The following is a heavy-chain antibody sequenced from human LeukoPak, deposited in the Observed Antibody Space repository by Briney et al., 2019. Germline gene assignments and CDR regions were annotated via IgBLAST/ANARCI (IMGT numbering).Heavy chain of an antibody. V-gene: IGHV3-23*01. Sequence: GGSLRLSCAASGFTFSSYAMSWVRQAPGKGLEWVSAISGSGGSTYYADSVKGRFTISRDNSKNTLYLQMNSLRAEDTAVYYCAKDLESGSGYYGSGSSGYYYYYGMDVWGQGTTVTVSS. CDR3: AKDLESGSGYYGSGSSGYYYYYGMDV. CDR2: ISGSGGST. J-gene: IGHJ6*02. D-gene: IGHD3-10*01. CDR1: GFTFSSYA.